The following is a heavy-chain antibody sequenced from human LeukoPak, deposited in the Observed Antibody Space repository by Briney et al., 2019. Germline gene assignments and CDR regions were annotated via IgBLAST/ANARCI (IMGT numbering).Heavy chain of an antibody. D-gene: IGHD2-2*01. J-gene: IGHJ4*02. CDR2: IIPILGIA. CDR1: GATFSSYT. Sequence: GSSVKASCKASGATFSSYTISWVRQAPGQGLEWMGRIIPILGIANYAQKFQGRVTITADKSTSTAYMELSSLRSEDTAVYYCARDDKRYCSSTSCPLDCWGQGTLVTVSS. V-gene: IGHV1-69*04. CDR3: ARDDKRYCSSTSCPLDC.